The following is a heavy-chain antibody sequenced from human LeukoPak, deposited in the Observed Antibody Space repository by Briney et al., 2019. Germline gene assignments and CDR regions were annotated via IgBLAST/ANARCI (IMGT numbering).Heavy chain of an antibody. CDR2: ISGSGGST. J-gene: IGHJ5*02. CDR3: AKGESIRATIIFDWFDP. Sequence: GGSLRLSCAASGFTFSSYAMSWVRQAPGKGLEWVSAISGSGGSTYYADSVKGRFTISRDNSKNTLYLQMNSLRAEDTAVYYCAKGESIRATIIFDWFDPWGQGTLVTVSS. V-gene: IGHV3-23*01. D-gene: IGHD5-24*01. CDR1: GFTFSSYA.